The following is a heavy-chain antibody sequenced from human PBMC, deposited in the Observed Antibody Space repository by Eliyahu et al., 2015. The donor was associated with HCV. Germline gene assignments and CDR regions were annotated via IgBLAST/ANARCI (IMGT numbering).Heavy chain of an antibody. Sequence: QVQLVESGGGVVQPGRSLRLXCAASGFXFSSYAMHWVRQAPGKGLXWVAVISYDGSNKYYADXVKGRXTISRDNSKNTLYLQMNSLRAEDTAVYYCARLGSGYDPIGYWGQGTLVTVSS. D-gene: IGHD5-12*01. V-gene: IGHV3-30*04. CDR1: GFXFSSYA. CDR3: ARLGSGYDPIGY. CDR2: ISYDGSNK. J-gene: IGHJ4*02.